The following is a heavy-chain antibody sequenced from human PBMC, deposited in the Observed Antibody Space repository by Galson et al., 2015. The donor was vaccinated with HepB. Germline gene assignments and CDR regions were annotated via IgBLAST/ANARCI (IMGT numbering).Heavy chain of an antibody. J-gene: IGHJ4*02. Sequence: SVKVSCKASGFTFTSSAVQWVRQARGQRLEWIGWIVVGSGNTNYAQKFQERVTITRDMSTSTAYMELSSLRSEDTAVYYCAAGGGYCSSTSCYNLDYWGQGTLVTVSS. CDR2: IVVGSGNT. V-gene: IGHV1-58*01. CDR1: GFTFTSSA. CDR3: AAGGGYCSSTSCYNLDY. D-gene: IGHD2-2*02.